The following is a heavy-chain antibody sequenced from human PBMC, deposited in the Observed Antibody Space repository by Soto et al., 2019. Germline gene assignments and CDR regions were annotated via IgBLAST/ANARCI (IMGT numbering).Heavy chain of an antibody. D-gene: IGHD6-13*01. CDR1: GYTFTSYG. CDR2: ISAYNGNT. V-gene: IGHV1-18*01. J-gene: IGHJ4*02. CDR3: ARDAAAGLNDY. Sequence: QVQLVQSGAEVKKPGASVKVSCKASGYTFTSYGISWVRQAPGQGLEWMGWISAYNGNTKYVQKFQGRVTMTTDTSTSTVYMALRSLRSDDTAVYYCARDAAAGLNDYWGQGTLVTVSS.